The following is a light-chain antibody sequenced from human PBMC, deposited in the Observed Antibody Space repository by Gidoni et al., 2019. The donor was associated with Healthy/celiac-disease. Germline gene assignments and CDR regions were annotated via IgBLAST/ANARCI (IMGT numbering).Light chain of an antibody. CDR1: QGISNY. V-gene: IGKV1-33*01. Sequence: LQMTQSPSSLSASVGDRVTITCQASQGISNYLNWYQQKPGKAPKLLIYDASNLETGVPSRFSGSGSGTDFTFTISSLQPEDIATYYRQQYDNLPLTFGGGTKVEIK. J-gene: IGKJ4*01. CDR2: DAS. CDR3: QQYDNLPLT.